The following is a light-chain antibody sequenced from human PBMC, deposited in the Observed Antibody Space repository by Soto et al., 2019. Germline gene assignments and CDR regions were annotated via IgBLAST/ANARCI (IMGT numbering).Light chain of an antibody. J-gene: IGKJ1*01. V-gene: IGKV3-20*01. CDR3: QQYASSVT. CDR1: QSFSSTF. CDR2: GAS. Sequence: EILLTQSPGSLSLSPGDRATLSCRASQSFSSTFFAWYQQKPGQAPRLLIYGASSRATGIPDRFSGSGSGTDFTLTISRLEPEDFAVYYCQQYASSVTFGQGIKVEIK.